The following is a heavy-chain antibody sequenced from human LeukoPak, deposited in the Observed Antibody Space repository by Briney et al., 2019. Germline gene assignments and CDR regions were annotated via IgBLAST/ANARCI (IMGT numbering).Heavy chain of an antibody. Sequence: SQILSLTCAISGDNVSSNSVALNWIRQSPSRGLEWLGRTYYRSKWYYGYADSVRSRITVNPDTSKNQFSLQLNSVTPEDTAVYYCARGGVNFDYWGQGTLVTVSS. D-gene: IGHD3-16*01. J-gene: IGHJ4*02. CDR3: ARGGVNFDY. V-gene: IGHV6-1*01. CDR1: GDNVSSNSVA. CDR2: TYYRSKWYY.